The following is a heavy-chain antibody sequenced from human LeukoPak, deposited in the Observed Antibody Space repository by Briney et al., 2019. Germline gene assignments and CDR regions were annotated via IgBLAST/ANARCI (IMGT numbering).Heavy chain of an antibody. Sequence: PSETLSLTCTVSGGSISSYYWSWIRQPPGKGLEWIGYIYYSGSTNYNPSLKSRVTISVDTSKNQFSLKLSSVTAADTAVYYCARVEVVVVAATVYYYYGMDVWGQGTTVTVSS. J-gene: IGHJ6*02. CDR1: GGSISSYY. D-gene: IGHD2-15*01. CDR2: IYYSGST. CDR3: ARVEVVVVAATVYYYYGMDV. V-gene: IGHV4-59*12.